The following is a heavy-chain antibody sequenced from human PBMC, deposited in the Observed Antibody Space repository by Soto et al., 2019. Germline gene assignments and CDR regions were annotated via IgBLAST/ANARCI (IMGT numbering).Heavy chain of an antibody. J-gene: IGHJ4*02. D-gene: IGHD2-15*01. Sequence: QVQLVQSGAEVKKPGASVKVSCKASGYTFTSYYMHWVRQAPGQGLEWMGIINPSGGSTSYAQKFQGRVTMTRDTSTSTVYIELSSLRSEDTAVYYCARDWGYCSGGSCYEVGSYWGQGTLVTVSS. CDR1: GYTFTSYY. CDR2: INPSGGST. CDR3: ARDWGYCSGGSCYEVGSY. V-gene: IGHV1-46*03.